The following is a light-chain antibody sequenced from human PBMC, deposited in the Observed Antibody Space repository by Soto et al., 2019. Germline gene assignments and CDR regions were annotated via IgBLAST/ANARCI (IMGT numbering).Light chain of an antibody. Sequence: DVQMTQSPSSVSASVGDSVTITCRASQDISNWLAWYQQKPGEAPNLLISAASNLQNGVPSRFSGDGSGTEFTLTISNLQPEDFATYYCHQANSFPTFGRGTRLEIK. CDR1: QDISNW. CDR2: AAS. J-gene: IGKJ5*01. V-gene: IGKV1-12*01. CDR3: HQANSFPT.